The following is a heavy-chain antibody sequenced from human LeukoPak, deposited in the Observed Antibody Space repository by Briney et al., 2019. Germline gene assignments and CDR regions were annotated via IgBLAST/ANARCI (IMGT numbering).Heavy chain of an antibody. Sequence: SVKVSCKASGGTFSSYAISWVRQAPGQGLEWMGRIIPIFGTANYAQKFQGRVTITTDESTSTPYMQLSSLRSEDTAVYYCAREKNRGYYFDYWGQGTLVTVSS. V-gene: IGHV1-69*05. CDR3: AREKNRGYYFDY. D-gene: IGHD7-27*01. J-gene: IGHJ4*02. CDR1: GGTFSSYA. CDR2: IIPIFGTA.